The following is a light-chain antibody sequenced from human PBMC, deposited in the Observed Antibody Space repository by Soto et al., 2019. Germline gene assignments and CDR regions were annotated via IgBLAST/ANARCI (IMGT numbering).Light chain of an antibody. J-gene: IGKJ4*01. V-gene: IGKV3-11*01. CDR1: QSIRSN. Sequence: EIVMTQSPDTPSASPGEGATLSCRVSQSIRSNLAWYQQRPGRAPRLLMYGASTRADGIPARFTGSGSGTDFTLTISSLEPEDFAVYYCQQRSNWPPLTFGGGTKVDIK. CDR3: QQRSNWPPLT. CDR2: GAS.